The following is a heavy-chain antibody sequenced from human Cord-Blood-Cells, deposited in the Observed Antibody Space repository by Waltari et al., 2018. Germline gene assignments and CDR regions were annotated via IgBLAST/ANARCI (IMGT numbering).Heavy chain of an antibody. J-gene: IGHJ3*02. V-gene: IGHV3-33*01. CDR2: IWYDGSNK. Sequence: QVQLVESGGGVVQPGRSLRLASPASGFTFSSSGMHWVRQAPGKGLEWVAVIWYDGSNKYYADSVKGRFTISRDNSKNTLYLQMNSLRAEDTAVYYCARDAFDIWGQGTMVTVSS. CDR3: ARDAFDI. CDR1: GFTFSSSG.